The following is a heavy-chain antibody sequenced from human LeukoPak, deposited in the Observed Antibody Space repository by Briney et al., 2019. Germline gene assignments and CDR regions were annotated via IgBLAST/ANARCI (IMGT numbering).Heavy chain of an antibody. V-gene: IGHV5-51*01. J-gene: IGHJ4*02. CDR2: IYPDDSDT. D-gene: IGHD2/OR15-2a*01. Sequence: GESLKISCKGSGYSFTTYWIAWVRQMPGKGLEWMGMIYPDDSDTRYSPSFQGQVTISADKSISTAYLQWSSLKASDTAMYYCARQIRDGFLWYFDYWGQGTLVTVSS. CDR3: ARQIRDGFLWYFDY. CDR1: GYSFTTYW.